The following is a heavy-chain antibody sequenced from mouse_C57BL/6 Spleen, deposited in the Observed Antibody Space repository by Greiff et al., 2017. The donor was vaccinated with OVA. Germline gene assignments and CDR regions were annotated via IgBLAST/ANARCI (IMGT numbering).Heavy chain of an antibody. CDR1: GYTFTSYW. Sequence: QVQLQQPGAELVKPGASVKMSCKASGYTFTSYWITWVKQRPGQGLEWIGDLYPGSGSTNYNEKFKSKATLTVDTSSSTAYMKLRSLTSEDSAVYYCAREEDYYGSSPSWFAYWGQGTLVTVSA. D-gene: IGHD1-1*01. J-gene: IGHJ3*01. CDR3: AREEDYYGSSPSWFAY. CDR2: LYPGSGST. V-gene: IGHV1-55*01.